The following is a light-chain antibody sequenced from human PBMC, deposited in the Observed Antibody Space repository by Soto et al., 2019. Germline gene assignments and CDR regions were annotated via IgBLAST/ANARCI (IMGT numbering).Light chain of an antibody. CDR3: QQYDSLPII. CDR2: DVA. Sequence: DIQMTQTPSSLSASVGDRVTITCQASQDIRKYLNWYQQKPGKAPKLLIYDVANLETGVPPRFSGSGSGTDFTFTISSLQPEDIATYYCQQYDSLPIIFGQGTRLDIK. V-gene: IGKV1-33*01. J-gene: IGKJ5*01. CDR1: QDIRKY.